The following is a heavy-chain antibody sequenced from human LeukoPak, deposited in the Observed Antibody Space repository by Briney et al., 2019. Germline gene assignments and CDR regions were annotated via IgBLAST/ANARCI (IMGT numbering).Heavy chain of an antibody. J-gene: IGHJ5*02. D-gene: IGHD2-15*01. CDR3: AKDKFSVAVVADRLKWFDP. CDR2: ISGSGGTT. CDR1: GFTFSSYD. V-gene: IGHV3-23*01. Sequence: GGSLRLSCAASGFTFSSYDMSWVRQAPGKWPEWVSGISGSGGTTYYADSVKGRFTISRDNSKNTLYLQMNSLRADDTAVYYCAKDKFSVAVVADRLKWFDPWGQGTLVTVSS.